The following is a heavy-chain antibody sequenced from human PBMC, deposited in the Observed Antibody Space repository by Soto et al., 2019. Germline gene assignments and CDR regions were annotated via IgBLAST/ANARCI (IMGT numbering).Heavy chain of an antibody. CDR2: ISYDGSNK. D-gene: IGHD1-7*01. Sequence: PGGSLRLSCAASGFTFSSYAMHWVRQAPGKGLEWVAVISYDGSNKYYADSVKGRFTISRDNSKNTLYLQMNSLRAEDTAVYYCATYNWNYHPDWYFDLWGRGTLVTVYS. J-gene: IGHJ2*01. CDR1: GFTFSSYA. V-gene: IGHV3-30-3*01. CDR3: ATYNWNYHPDWYFDL.